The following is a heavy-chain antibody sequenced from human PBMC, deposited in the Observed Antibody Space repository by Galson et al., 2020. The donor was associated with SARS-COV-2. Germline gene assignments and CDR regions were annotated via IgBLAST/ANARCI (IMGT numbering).Heavy chain of an antibody. CDR2: IHSSGST. V-gene: IGHV4-61*02. D-gene: IGHD6-19*01. Sequence: SETLSLTCAVSGGSISGTSYYWSWIRQPAGKGLEWIGRIHSSGSTNYNPSLKSRVTISIDTSKNQFSLRLSSATAADTAIYYCASGPVAGSGEWGQGTLVTVSS. CDR1: GGSISGTSYY. CDR3: ASGPVAGSGE. J-gene: IGHJ4*02.